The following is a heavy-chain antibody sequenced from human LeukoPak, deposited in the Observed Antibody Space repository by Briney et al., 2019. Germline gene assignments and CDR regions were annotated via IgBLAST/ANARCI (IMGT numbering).Heavy chain of an antibody. V-gene: IGHV3-21*01. CDR3: ARVISGWYEPPRTFDL. CDR1: GFTFSSYA. D-gene: IGHD6-19*01. CDR2: ISSSSSYI. J-gene: IGHJ2*01. Sequence: GGSLRLSCAASGFTFSSYAMSWVRQAPGKGLEWVSSISSSSSYIYYADSVKGRFTISRDNAKNTLYLQMNSLRAEDTAVYYCARVISGWYEPPRTFDLWGRGTLVTVSS.